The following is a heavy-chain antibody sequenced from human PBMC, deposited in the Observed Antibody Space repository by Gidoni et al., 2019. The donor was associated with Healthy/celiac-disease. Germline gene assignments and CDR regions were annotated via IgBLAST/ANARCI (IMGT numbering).Heavy chain of an antibody. Sequence: QLQLQESGPGLVKPSETLSLTCTVSGGSISSSSYYWGWIRQPPGKGLEWIGSIYYSGSTYYNPSLKSRVTISVDTSKNQFSLKLSSVTAADTAVYYCAAVRIAVAGTWSYFDYWGQGTLVTVSS. CDR2: IYYSGST. CDR1: GGSISSSSYY. CDR3: AAVRIAVAGTWSYFDY. V-gene: IGHV4-39*01. D-gene: IGHD6-19*01. J-gene: IGHJ4*02.